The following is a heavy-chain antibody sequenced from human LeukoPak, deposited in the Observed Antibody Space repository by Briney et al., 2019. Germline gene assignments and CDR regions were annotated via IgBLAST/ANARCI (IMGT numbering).Heavy chain of an antibody. CDR3: ARAGGDGYNYEVY. D-gene: IGHD5-24*01. CDR1: GYTFTGYY. Sequence: ASVKVSCKASGYTFTGYYMHWVRQAPGQGLEWMGRINPNSGGTNYAQKFQGRVTMTRDTSISTAYMELSRLRSGDTSVYYCARAGGDGYNYEVYWGQGTLVTVSS. J-gene: IGHJ4*02. CDR2: INPNSGGT. V-gene: IGHV1-2*06.